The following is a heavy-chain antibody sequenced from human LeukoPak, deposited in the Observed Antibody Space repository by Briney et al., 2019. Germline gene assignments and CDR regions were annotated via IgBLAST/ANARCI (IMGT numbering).Heavy chain of an antibody. V-gene: IGHV3-66*01. CDR2: IYSGGST. Sequence: GGSLRLSCAASGFTVSSNYMSWVRQAPGKGLEWVSVIYSGGSTYYADSVKGRFTISRDNSKNTLYLQMNSLRAEDTAVCYCARTNGYSYGGHDAFDIWGQGTMVTVSS. D-gene: IGHD5-18*01. CDR1: GFTVSSNY. CDR3: ARTNGYSYGGHDAFDI. J-gene: IGHJ3*02.